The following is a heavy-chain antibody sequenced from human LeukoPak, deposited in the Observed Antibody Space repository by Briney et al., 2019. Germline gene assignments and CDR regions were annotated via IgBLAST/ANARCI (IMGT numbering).Heavy chain of an antibody. CDR3: ARVGSHSGSLSLIKRNYYYYYYMDV. CDR2: IKQDASEK. D-gene: IGHD3-10*01. V-gene: IGHV3-7*01. Sequence: PGGSLRLSCAASGFTFISYWMSWVPQAPGKGLEGVANIKQDASEKYYVDSVKGRFTISRDNAQNSLYLQMNSLRAEDTAVYYCARVGSHSGSLSLIKRNYYYYYYMDVWGKGTTVTISS. CDR1: GFTFISYW. J-gene: IGHJ6*03.